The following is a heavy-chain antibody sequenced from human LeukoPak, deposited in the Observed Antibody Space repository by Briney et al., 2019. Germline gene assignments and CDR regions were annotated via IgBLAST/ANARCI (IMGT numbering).Heavy chain of an antibody. V-gene: IGHV1-46*01. CDR1: GYTFTTYY. D-gene: IGHD6-13*01. Sequence: ASVKVSCKASGYTFTTYYIHWVRQAPGQGPEWMGIINPTGGSTTYAQKFQGRVTLTRDTSTSTVFMELNSLRSEDTAVYYYALYSNTWNWGQGTLVTVSS. J-gene: IGHJ4*02. CDR3: ALYSNTWN. CDR2: INPTGGST.